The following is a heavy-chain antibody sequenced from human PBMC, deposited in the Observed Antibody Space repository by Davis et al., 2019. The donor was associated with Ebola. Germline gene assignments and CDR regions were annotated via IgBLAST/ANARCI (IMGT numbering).Heavy chain of an antibody. Sequence: PGGSLRLSCVGSGFTFRGNGMHWVRQARGKGLEWVAVISFDGGQKYYGDSVWGRFTISRDNSRNTVFLQMDSLRVEDTAVYYCAKDRSGGYVGFDYWGQGTLVTVSS. CDR1: GFTFRGNG. CDR2: ISFDGGQK. V-gene: IGHV3-30*18. D-gene: IGHD2-15*01. CDR3: AKDRSGGYVGFDY. J-gene: IGHJ4*02.